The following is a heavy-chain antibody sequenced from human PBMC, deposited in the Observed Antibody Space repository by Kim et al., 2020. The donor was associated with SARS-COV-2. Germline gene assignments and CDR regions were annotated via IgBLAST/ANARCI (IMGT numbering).Heavy chain of an antibody. J-gene: IGHJ4*02. Sequence: GGPDYADSVKGRFTNSRDNSKNMLYLQMNSLRVEDTAVYYCTGLKGGSNWWGQGTLVTVSS. CDR3: TGLKGGSNW. V-gene: IGHV3-53*01. CDR2: GGP. D-gene: IGHD4-4*01.